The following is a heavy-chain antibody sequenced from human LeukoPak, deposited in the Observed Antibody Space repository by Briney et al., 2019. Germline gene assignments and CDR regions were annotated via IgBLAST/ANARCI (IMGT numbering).Heavy chain of an antibody. Sequence: GASVTVSCKVSGYTLTELSMHWVRQAPGKGLEWMGGFDLEDGETIYAQKFQGRVTTTEDTSTDTAYMELSSLRSEDTAVYYCATAQDKAHYYDTSGYANFGYWGQGTLVTVSS. V-gene: IGHV1-24*01. CDR3: ATAQDKAHYYDTSGYANFGY. J-gene: IGHJ4*02. CDR2: FDLEDGET. CDR1: GYTLTELS. D-gene: IGHD3-22*01.